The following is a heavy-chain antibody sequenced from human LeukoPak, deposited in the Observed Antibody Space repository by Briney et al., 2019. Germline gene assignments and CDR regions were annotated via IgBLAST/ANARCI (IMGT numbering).Heavy chain of an antibody. CDR2: ISGSGGST. Sequence: GGSLRLSCAASGFTFSSYAMSWVRQAPGKGLEWVSAISGSGGSTYYADSVKDRFTITRDNSKNTLYLQMNSLRAEDTAVYYCAKARITYSSGDFDYWGQGTLVTVSS. V-gene: IGHV3-23*01. J-gene: IGHJ4*02. D-gene: IGHD6-19*01. CDR1: GFTFSSYA. CDR3: AKARITYSSGDFDY.